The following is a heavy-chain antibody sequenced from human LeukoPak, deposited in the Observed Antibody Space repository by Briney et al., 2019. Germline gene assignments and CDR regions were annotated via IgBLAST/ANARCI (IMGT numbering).Heavy chain of an antibody. CDR3: ARVGVVYYDSSGNYFDY. CDR1: GFTFSSYA. V-gene: IGHV1-69*01. CDR2: IIPIFGTA. D-gene: IGHD3-22*01. J-gene: IGHJ4*02. Sequence: TGGSLRLSCAASGFTFSSYAISWVRQAPGQGLEWMGGIIPIFGTANYAQKFQGRVTITADESTSTAYMELSSLRSEDTAVYYCARVGVVYYDSSGNYFDYWGQGTLVTVSS.